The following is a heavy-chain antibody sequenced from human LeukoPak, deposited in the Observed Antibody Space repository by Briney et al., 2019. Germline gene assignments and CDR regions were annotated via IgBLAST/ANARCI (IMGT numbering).Heavy chain of an antibody. V-gene: IGHV1-18*01. CDR1: GYTFTSYG. J-gene: IGHJ4*02. Sequence: ASVKVSCKASGYTFTSYGISWVRQAPGQGLEWMGWISAYNGNTNYAQKLQGRVTMTTDTSTSTAYMELRSLRSDDTAVYYCARDSFMIVVTKPDYWGQGTLVTVSS. CDR3: ARDSFMIVVTKPDY. CDR2: ISAYNGNT. D-gene: IGHD3-22*01.